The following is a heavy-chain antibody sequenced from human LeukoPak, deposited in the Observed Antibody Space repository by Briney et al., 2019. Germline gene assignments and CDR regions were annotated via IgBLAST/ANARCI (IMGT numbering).Heavy chain of an antibody. CDR3: AREWGKDSYYFDY. Sequence: GASVKVSCEASGYTFSSYSIHWVRQAPGQRLEWMGWINAGNRNTRYSQKFEGRVAITRDTSASTAYMELSSLTSEDTAVYYCAREWGKDSYYFDYWGQGTLVTVSS. CDR1: GYTFSSYS. CDR2: INAGNRNT. D-gene: IGHD3-16*01. V-gene: IGHV1-3*01. J-gene: IGHJ4*02.